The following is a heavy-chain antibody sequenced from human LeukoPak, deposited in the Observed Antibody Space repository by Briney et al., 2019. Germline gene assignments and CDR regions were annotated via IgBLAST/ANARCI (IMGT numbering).Heavy chain of an antibody. Sequence: GGSLRLSCAASGSSVSGNWMHWVRQAPGKGLMWVSRISSDGSTYYADSARGRFTISRDNAANTVYLQVNGLRAEDTAVYYCARGSGAYGDFDYWGQGTLVTVSS. CDR3: ARGSGAYGDFDY. CDR1: GSSVSGNW. J-gene: IGHJ4*02. V-gene: IGHV3-74*01. D-gene: IGHD6-19*01. CDR2: ISSDGST.